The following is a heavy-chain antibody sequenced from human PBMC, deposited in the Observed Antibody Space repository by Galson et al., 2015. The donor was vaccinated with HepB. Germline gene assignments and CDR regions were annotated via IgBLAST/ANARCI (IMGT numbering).Heavy chain of an antibody. D-gene: IGHD4-17*01. CDR3: ARDRGDYGAFGYYYYGMDV. CDR2: ISSSSSTI. V-gene: IGHV3-48*02. Sequence: SLRLSCAASGFTFSSYSMNWVRRAPGKGLEWVAYISSSSSTIYYADSVKGRFTISRDNAKNSLYLQMNSLRDEDTAVYYCARDRGDYGAFGYYYYGMDVWGQGTTVNVS. CDR1: GFTFSSYS. J-gene: IGHJ6*02.